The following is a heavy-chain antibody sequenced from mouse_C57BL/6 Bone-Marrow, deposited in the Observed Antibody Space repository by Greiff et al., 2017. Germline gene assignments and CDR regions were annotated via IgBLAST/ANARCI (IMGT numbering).Heavy chain of an antibody. J-gene: IGHJ3*01. CDR2: IRSKSNNYAT. V-gene: IGHV10-1*01. Sequence: EVQLVESGGGLVQPKGSLKLSCAASGFSFNTYAMNWVRQAPGKGLEWVARIRSKSNNYATYYADSVKDRFTISRDDSASMLYLQMNNLKADDTARYGRVRNWDGAYWGQGTLVTVSA. D-gene: IGHD4-1*01. CDR3: VRNWDGAY. CDR1: GFSFNTYA.